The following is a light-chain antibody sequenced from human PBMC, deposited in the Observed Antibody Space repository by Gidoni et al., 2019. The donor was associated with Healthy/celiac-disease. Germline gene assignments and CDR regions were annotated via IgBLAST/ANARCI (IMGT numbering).Light chain of an antibody. CDR2: DAS. CDR3: QQYNSYSYT. CDR1: QSISSW. V-gene: IGKV1-5*01. J-gene: IGKJ2*01. Sequence: DIQITQSPSTLSASVGDRVTITCRASQSISSWLAWYQQKPGKAPKLLIYDASSLESGVPSRFSGSGSGTEFTLTISILQPDDFATYYCQQYNSYSYTFXQXTKLEIK.